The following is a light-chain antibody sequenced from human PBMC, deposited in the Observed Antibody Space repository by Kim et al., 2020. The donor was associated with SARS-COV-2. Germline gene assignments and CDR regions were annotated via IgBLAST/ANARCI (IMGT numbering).Light chain of an antibody. Sequence: LGKTVRITCQGDSLRSYYAGWYQQKPRQAPVLVIYGKNNRPSGIPDRFSGSSSGNTASLTITGAQADDDADYHCSSRDGSGNHIGVFGGGTKLTVL. CDR3: SSRDGSGNHIGV. J-gene: IGLJ3*02. CDR1: SLRSYY. V-gene: IGLV3-19*01. CDR2: GKN.